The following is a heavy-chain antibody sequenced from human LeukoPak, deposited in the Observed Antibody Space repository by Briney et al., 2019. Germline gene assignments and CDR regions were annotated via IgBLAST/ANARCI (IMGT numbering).Heavy chain of an antibody. CDR2: INHSGST. Sequence: SETLSLTCAVYGGSFSGYYWSWIRQPTWKGLEWIGEINHSGSTNYNPSLKSRVTISVDTSKNQFSLKLSSVTAADTAVYYCARGDVLLWFGEPHDAFDIWGQGTMVTVSS. J-gene: IGHJ3*02. V-gene: IGHV4-34*01. CDR3: ARGDVLLWFGEPHDAFDI. D-gene: IGHD3-10*01. CDR1: GGSFSGYY.